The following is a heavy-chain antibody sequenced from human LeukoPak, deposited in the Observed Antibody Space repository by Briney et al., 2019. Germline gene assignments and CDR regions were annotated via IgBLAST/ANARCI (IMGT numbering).Heavy chain of an antibody. CDR3: AXWYXSSWPSYAFDY. Sequence: GGSLRLSCAASGFTFSSYAMSWVRQAPGKGLEWVSAISGSGGSTYYADSVKGRFTISRDNSKNTLYLQMNSLRAEDTAVYYCAXWYXSSWPSYAFDYWGQGTLVTVSS. J-gene: IGHJ4*02. D-gene: IGHD6-13*01. CDR2: ISGSGGST. V-gene: IGHV3-23*01. CDR1: GFTFSSYA.